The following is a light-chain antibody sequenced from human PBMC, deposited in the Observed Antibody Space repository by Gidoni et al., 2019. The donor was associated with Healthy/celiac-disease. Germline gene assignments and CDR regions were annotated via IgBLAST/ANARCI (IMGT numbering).Light chain of an antibody. Sequence: DIQLTQSPSFLSASVGDRVTITCRASQGISSYLAWYQQKPGKAPKLLIYAASTLQSGVPSRFSGSGSGTEFTLTISSLQPEDCATYYCQQLNSYPRYSFXXXTKLEIK. V-gene: IGKV1-9*01. CDR2: AAS. CDR3: QQLNSYPRYS. J-gene: IGKJ2*03. CDR1: QGISSY.